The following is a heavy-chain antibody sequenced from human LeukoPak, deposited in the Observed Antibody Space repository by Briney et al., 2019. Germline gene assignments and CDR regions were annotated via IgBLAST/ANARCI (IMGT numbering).Heavy chain of an antibody. Sequence: GGSLRLSCAASGFPFSSYSMHWVRQAPGKGLEWVSASSGSGGSIYYADSVEGRFTISRDNAKNSLYLQMNSLRAEDTAVYYCTRGSEWDLLGSCDYWGQGTLVTVSS. J-gene: IGHJ4*02. CDR1: GFPFSSYS. CDR2: SSGSGGSI. CDR3: TRGSEWDLLGSCDY. V-gene: IGHV3-21*01. D-gene: IGHD1-26*01.